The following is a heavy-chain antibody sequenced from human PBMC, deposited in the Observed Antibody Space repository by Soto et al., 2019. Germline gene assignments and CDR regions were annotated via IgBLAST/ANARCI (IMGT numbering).Heavy chain of an antibody. V-gene: IGHV4-59*01. D-gene: IGHD6-19*01. Sequence: QVQLQESGPGLVKPSESMSLTCTASGGSISSRYWNWIRQPPGKGLEWIGHIHNGESTNYNPSLKSRVTISVDTTKNPFSLKLGSVTAADTAVYYCAQTHGWPGFDYWGQGILVTVSS. CDR3: AQTHGWPGFDY. CDR1: GGSISSRY. J-gene: IGHJ4*02. CDR2: IHNGEST.